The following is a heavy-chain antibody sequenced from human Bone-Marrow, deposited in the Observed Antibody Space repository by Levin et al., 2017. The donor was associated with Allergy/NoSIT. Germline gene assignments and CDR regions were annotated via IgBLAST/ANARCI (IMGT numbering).Heavy chain of an antibody. CDR2: ISAGGNYI. J-gene: IGHJ6*02. CDR1: GILFSSYD. Sequence: GESLKISCAASGILFSSYDMNWVRQAPGKGLEWVSSISAGGNYIYYADSVKGRFTISRDNAKNSLFLQMNSLRAEDTAVFYCASWAMYHYDRSAFDYFYYAMDVWGQGTTVTVSS. D-gene: IGHD3-22*01. CDR3: ASWAMYHYDRSAFDYFYYAMDV. V-gene: IGHV3-21*01.